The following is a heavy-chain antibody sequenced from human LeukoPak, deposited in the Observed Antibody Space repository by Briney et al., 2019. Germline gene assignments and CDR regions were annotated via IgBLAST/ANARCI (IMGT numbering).Heavy chain of an antibody. CDR1: GGSISSYY. D-gene: IGHD3-10*01. Sequence: SETLSLTCTVSGGSISSYYWSWIRQPPGKGLEWIGYIYYSGSTNYNPSLKSRVTISVDTSKNQFSLKLSSVTAADTAVYYCARGRVTMVRGGYYMDVWGKGTTVTVSS. V-gene: IGHV4-59*12. J-gene: IGHJ6*03. CDR2: IYYSGST. CDR3: ARGRVTMVRGGYYMDV.